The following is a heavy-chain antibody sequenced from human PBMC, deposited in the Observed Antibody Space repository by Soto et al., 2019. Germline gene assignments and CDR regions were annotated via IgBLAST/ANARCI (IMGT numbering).Heavy chain of an antibody. D-gene: IGHD2-8*01. CDR2: ISSSSYI. V-gene: IGHV3-21*01. CDR3: ARDAYIVLRVYAMAENYYYGMDV. CDR1: GFTFSSYS. Sequence: PGGSLRLSCAASGFTFSSYSMNWVRQAPGKGLEWVSSISSSSYIYYADSVKGRFTISRDNAKNSLYLQMNSLRAEDTAVYYCARDAYIVLRVYAMAENYYYGMDVWGQVTTVTLSS. J-gene: IGHJ6*02.